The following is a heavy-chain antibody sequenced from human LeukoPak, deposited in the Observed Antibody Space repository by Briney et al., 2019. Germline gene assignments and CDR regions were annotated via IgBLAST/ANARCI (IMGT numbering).Heavy chain of an antibody. CDR2: IIPIFGTA. V-gene: IGHV1-69*05. CDR1: GGTFSSYA. CDR3: ARADSVPAGDYHYWYMDV. J-gene: IGHJ6*03. Sequence: GASVKVSCKASGGTFSSYAISWVRQAPGQGLEWMGGIIPIFGTANYAQKFQGRVTITTDESTSTAYMELSSLRSEDTAVYYCARADSVPAGDYHYWYMDVWGKGTTVTVSS. D-gene: IGHD2-2*01.